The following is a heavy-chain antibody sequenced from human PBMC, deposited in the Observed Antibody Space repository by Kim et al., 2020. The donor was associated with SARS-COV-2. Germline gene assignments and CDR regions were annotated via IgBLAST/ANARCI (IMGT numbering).Heavy chain of an antibody. CDR1: GGSISSGSYY. CDR3: ARGSWFGSMTTVTSEDY. D-gene: IGHD4-17*01. J-gene: IGHJ4*02. CDR2: IYTSGST. Sequence: SETLSLTCTVSGGSISSGSYYWSWIRQPAGKGLEWIGRIYTSGSTNYNPSLKSRVTISVDTSKNQFSLKLSSVTAADTAVYYCARGSWFGSMTTVTSEDYWGQGTLVTVSS. V-gene: IGHV4-61*02.